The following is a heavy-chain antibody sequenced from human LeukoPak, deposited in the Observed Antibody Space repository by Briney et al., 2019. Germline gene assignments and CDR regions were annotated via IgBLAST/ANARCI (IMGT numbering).Heavy chain of an antibody. D-gene: IGHD6-13*01. CDR1: GGSISSGSYY. Sequence: SQTLSLTCTVSGGSISSGSYYWSWIRQPAGKGPEWIGRIYTSGSTNYNPSLKSRVTISVDTSKNQFSLKLSSVTAADTAVYYCARSSGIAAAGPYYYYYYGMDVWGQGTTVTVSS. CDR3: ARSSGIAAAGPYYYYYYGMDV. CDR2: IYTSGST. V-gene: IGHV4-61*02. J-gene: IGHJ6*02.